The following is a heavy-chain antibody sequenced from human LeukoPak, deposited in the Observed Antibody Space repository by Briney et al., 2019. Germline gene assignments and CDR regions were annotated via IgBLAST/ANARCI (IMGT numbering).Heavy chain of an antibody. Sequence: ASVKVSCKASGYTFTGYYMHWVRQAPGQGLEWMGWINPNSGGTNYAQKFQGRVTMTRDTSISTADMELSRLRCDDTAVYYCARGMEPLNLYYMDVWGKGTAVTVSS. CDR3: ARGMEPLNLYYMDV. CDR2: INPNSGGT. D-gene: IGHD1-26*01. V-gene: IGHV1-2*02. J-gene: IGHJ6*03. CDR1: GYTFTGYY.